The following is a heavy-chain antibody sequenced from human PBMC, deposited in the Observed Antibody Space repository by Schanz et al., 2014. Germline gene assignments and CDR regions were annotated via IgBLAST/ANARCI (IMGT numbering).Heavy chain of an antibody. Sequence: EVQLLESGGGLVQPGGSLRLSCASSGFSFTTYAMSWVRQAPGKGLEWVANIKRDGSEKNYLDSVKGRFTISRDNAKNSLFRQMNSLTAEDTAVYYCLAPDNVMDVWGQGTTVTVSS. J-gene: IGHJ6*02. CDR3: LAPDNVMDV. V-gene: IGHV3-7*01. CDR2: IKRDGSEK. CDR1: GFSFTTYA.